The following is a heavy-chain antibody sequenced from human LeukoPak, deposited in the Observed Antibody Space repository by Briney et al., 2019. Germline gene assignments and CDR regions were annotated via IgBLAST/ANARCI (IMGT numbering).Heavy chain of an antibody. Sequence: GGSLRLSCAASGFTFGSYAMHWVRQAPGKGLEYVSAISSNGGSTYYANSVKGRFTISRDNSKNTLYLQMGSLRAGDMAVYYCARDGGSGSYPYYYYYYGKDVWGQGTTVTVSS. CDR1: GFTFGSYA. CDR2: ISSNGGST. D-gene: IGHD3-10*01. V-gene: IGHV3-64*01. CDR3: ARDGGSGSYPYYYYYYGKDV. J-gene: IGHJ6*02.